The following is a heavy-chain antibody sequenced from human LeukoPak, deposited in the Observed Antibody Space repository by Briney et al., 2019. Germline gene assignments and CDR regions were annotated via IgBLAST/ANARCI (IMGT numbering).Heavy chain of an antibody. CDR2: INHSGST. CDR3: ARGRYYYDSSGPYFDY. D-gene: IGHD3-22*01. V-gene: IGHV4-34*01. J-gene: IGHJ4*02. Sequence: PSETLSLTCAVYGGSFSGYYWSWIRQPPGKGLEWIGEINHSGSTNYNPSLKSRVTISVDTSKNQFSLKLSSVTAADTAVYYCARGRYYYDSSGPYFDYWGQGTLVTVSS. CDR1: GGSFSGYY.